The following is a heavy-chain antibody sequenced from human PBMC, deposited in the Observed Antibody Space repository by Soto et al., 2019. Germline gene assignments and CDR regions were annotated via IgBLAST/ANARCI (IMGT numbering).Heavy chain of an antibody. V-gene: IGHV3-23*01. J-gene: IGHJ4*02. Sequence: WGSLRLSCAASGFSFSSYVISFFRHSPLKGLEWVSPVSSRESFTYYADSVRGRFTISRDKSKNTLYLQMNNLRTEDTAVYYCAKGALRVAVAGTFDHWGQGTLVTVSS. D-gene: IGHD6-19*01. CDR3: AKGALRVAVAGTFDH. CDR1: GFSFSSYV. CDR2: VSSRESFT.